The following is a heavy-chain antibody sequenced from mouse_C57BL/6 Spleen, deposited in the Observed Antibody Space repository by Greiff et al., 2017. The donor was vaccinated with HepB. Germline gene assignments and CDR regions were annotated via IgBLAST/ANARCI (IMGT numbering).Heavy chain of an antibody. CDR2: IYPGDGDT. CDR1: GYAFSSSW. D-gene: IGHD1-1*01. J-gene: IGHJ1*03. CDR3: AREGGYYGDWYFDV. Sequence: QVQLKESGPELVKPGASVKISCKASGYAFSSSWMNWVKQRPGKGLEWIGRIYPGDGDTNYNGKFKGKATLTADKSSSTAYMQLSSLTSEDSAVYFCAREGGYYGDWYFDVWGTGTTVTVSS. V-gene: IGHV1-82*01.